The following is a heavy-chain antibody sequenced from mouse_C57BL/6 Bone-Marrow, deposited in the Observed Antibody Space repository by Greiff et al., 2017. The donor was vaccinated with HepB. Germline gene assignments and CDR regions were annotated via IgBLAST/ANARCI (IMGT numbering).Heavy chain of an antibody. D-gene: IGHD1-1*01. CDR1: GYTFTSYW. V-gene: IGHV1-64*01. CDR3: ARYYYGSRAWFAY. J-gene: IGHJ3*01. CDR2: IHPNSGST. Sequence: QVQLQQPGAELVKPGASVKLSCKASGYTFTSYWMHWVKQRPGQGLEWIGMIHPNSGSTNYNEKFKSKATLTVDKSSSTAYMQLSSLTSADSAVYYCARYYYGSRAWFAYWGQGTLVTVSA.